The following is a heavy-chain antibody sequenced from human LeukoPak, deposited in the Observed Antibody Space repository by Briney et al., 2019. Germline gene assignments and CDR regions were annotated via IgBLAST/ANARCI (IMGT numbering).Heavy chain of an antibody. D-gene: IGHD3-22*01. CDR2: IKQDGSEK. CDR3: ARVTTRAVLDAFDI. CDR1: GFTFSSYW. Sequence: GGSLRLSCAAPGFTFSSYWMSWVRQAPGKGLEWVANIKQDGSEKYYVDSVKGRFTISRDNAKNSRYLQMNSLRAEDTAVYYCARVTTRAVLDAFDIWGQGTMVTVSS. J-gene: IGHJ3*02. V-gene: IGHV3-7*01.